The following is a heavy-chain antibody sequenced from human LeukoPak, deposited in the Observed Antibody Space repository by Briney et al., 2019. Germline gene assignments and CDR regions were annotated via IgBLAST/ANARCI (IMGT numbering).Heavy chain of an antibody. CDR1: GYTFTSYD. J-gene: IGHJ4*02. D-gene: IGHD1-26*01. CDR2: MNPNSGNT. V-gene: IGHV1-8*01. CDR3: ARGLPYSGSYSFDY. Sequence: ASVKVSCKASGYTFTSYDINWVRQATGQGLEWMGWMNPNSGNTGYAQKFQGRVTMTRNTSKSTAYMELSSLRSEDTAVYYCARGLPYSGSYSFDYWGQGTLVTVSS.